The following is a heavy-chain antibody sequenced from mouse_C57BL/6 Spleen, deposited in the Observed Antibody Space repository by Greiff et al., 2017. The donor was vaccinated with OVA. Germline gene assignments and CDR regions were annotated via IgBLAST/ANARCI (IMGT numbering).Heavy chain of an antibody. D-gene: IGHD1-2*01. V-gene: IGHV14-1*01. CDR1: GFNIKDYY. CDR3: TPIATSAIDY. CDR2: IDPEDGDT. J-gene: IGHJ4*01. Sequence: VQLQQSGAELVRPGASAKLSCTASGFNIKDYYMHWVKQRPEQGLEWIGRIDPEDGDTEYAPKFQGKATMTADPSSNTAYLQLSSLTSEDTAVYYCTPIATSAIDYWGQVTSVTVSS.